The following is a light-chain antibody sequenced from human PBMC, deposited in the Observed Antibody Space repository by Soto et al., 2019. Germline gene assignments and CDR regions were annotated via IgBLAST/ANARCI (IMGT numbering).Light chain of an antibody. CDR1: QSVSSSY. J-gene: IGKJ2*01. V-gene: IGKV3-20*01. CDR2: GAS. Sequence: EIVLTQSPGTLSLSPGERATLSCRASQSVSSSYLAWYQQKPGQAPRHLIYGASSRATGIPDRFSGSGSGTDFTLTISRLEPEDLAVYYCQQYGSSPYTFGQGTQLEIK. CDR3: QQYGSSPYT.